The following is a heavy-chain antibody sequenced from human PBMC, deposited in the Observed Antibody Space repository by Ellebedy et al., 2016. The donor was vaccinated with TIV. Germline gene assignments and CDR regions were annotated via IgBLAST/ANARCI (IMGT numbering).Heavy chain of an antibody. CDR3: ARGNIWGSYRYLGY. D-gene: IGHD3-16*02. CDR1: GFTFSSYW. Sequence: GESLKISXATSGFTFSSYWMYWVRQAPGKGLVWVSRINSDGSSTSYADSVKGRFTISRDNAKNTLYLQMNSLRAEDTAVYYCARGNIWGSYRYLGYWGQGTLVTVSS. V-gene: IGHV3-74*01. J-gene: IGHJ4*02. CDR2: INSDGSST.